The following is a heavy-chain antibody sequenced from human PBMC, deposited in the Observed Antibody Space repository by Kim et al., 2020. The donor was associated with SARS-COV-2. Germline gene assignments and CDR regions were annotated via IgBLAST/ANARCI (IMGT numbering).Heavy chain of an antibody. CDR2: IYYSGST. J-gene: IGHJ5*02. CDR1: GGSISSYY. V-gene: IGHV4-59*08. D-gene: IGHD3-10*01. CDR3: ARLTYYYGSGSYSNCFDP. Sequence: SETLSLTCTVSGGSISSYYWSWIRQPPGKGLEWIGYIYYSGSTNYNPSLKSRVTISVDTSKNQFSLKLSSVTAADTAVYYCARLTYYYGSGSYSNCFDP.